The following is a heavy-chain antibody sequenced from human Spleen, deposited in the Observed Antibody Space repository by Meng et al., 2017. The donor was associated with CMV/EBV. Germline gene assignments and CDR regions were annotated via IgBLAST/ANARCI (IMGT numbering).Heavy chain of an antibody. Sequence: LSLTCAASGFTFSSYAMTWVRQAPGKGLEWVSVIYSGGSTYYADSVKGRFTISRDNSKNTLYLQMNSLRAEDTAVYYCARGNSGSYVGYYGMDVWGQGTTVTVSS. CDR3: ARGNSGSYVGYYGMDV. J-gene: IGHJ6*02. CDR2: IYSGGST. V-gene: IGHV3-53*01. CDR1: GFTFSSYA. D-gene: IGHD1-26*01.